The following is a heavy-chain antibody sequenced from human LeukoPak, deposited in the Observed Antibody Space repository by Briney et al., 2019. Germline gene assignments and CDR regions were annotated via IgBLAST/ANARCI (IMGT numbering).Heavy chain of an antibody. J-gene: IGHJ2*01. Sequence: SQTLSLTCAISGDSVSSNSADWNWISQSPSRGLEWLGRTYYRSKWYNDYAVSVKIRITINPDTSKYQLSLQLNSVTPQDTAVYYCERARMFKYLLSGYDYWYFDLWGRGNQVHDSS. D-gene: IGHD3-10*02. CDR2: TYYRSKWYN. CDR1: GDSVSSNSAD. CDR3: ERARMFKYLLSGYDYWYFDL. V-gene: IGHV6-1*01.